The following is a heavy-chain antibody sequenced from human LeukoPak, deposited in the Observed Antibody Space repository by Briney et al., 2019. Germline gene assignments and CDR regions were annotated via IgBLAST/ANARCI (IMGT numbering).Heavy chain of an antibody. J-gene: IGHJ5*02. Sequence: SETLSLTCTVSGGSISSSSYYWGWIRQPPGKGLEWIGSIYYSGSTYYNPSLKSRVTIFVDTSKNQFSLKLSSVTAADTAVYYCARRGLRFLESVKYSWFDPWGQGTLVTVSS. CDR2: IYYSGST. D-gene: IGHD3-3*01. V-gene: IGHV4-39*01. CDR3: ARRGLRFLESVKYSWFDP. CDR1: GGSISSSSYY.